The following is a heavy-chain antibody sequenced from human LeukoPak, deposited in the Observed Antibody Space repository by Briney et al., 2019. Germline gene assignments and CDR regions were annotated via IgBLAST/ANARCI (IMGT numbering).Heavy chain of an antibody. Sequence: SETLSLTCTVSGGSISSYYWSWIRQPAGKGLEWIGRIYTSGSTNYNPPLKSRVTMSVDTSKNQFSLKLSSVTAADTAVYYCARDGGYSYGLRNRYFDYWGQGTLVTVSS. V-gene: IGHV4-4*07. D-gene: IGHD5-18*01. CDR3: ARDGGYSYGLRNRYFDY. J-gene: IGHJ4*02. CDR2: IYTSGST. CDR1: GGSISSYY.